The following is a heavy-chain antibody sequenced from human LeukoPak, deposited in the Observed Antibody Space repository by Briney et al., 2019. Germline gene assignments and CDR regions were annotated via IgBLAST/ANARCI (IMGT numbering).Heavy chain of an antibody. CDR3: ARGGRWLQFHFDY. J-gene: IGHJ4*02. V-gene: IGHV3-64*01. Sequence: TGGSLRLSCAASGFTSSSYAMHWVRQAPGKGLEDVSAISSNGGSTYYANSVKGRFTISRDNSKNTLYLQMGSLRAEDMAIYYCARGGRWLQFHFDYWGQGTLVTVSS. CDR2: ISSNGGST. CDR1: GFTSSSYA. D-gene: IGHD5-24*01.